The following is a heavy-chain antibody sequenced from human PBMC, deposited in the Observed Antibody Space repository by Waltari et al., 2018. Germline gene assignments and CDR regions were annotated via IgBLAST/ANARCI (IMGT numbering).Heavy chain of an antibody. V-gene: IGHV4-39*01. Sequence: QLQLQESGPRLVRPSETLSLIFRVSGVSITSNRNYWAWIRQSPGQGLVWIGTVSYSGTTYISPSLKSRVSVSRDTSKNQVSLILGSVTAADMAVYYCATYIGASVGTAAFDVWGQGTMVTVSS. CDR1: GVSITSNRNY. J-gene: IGHJ3*01. CDR3: ATYIGASVGTAAFDV. CDR2: VSYSGTT. D-gene: IGHD5-12*01.